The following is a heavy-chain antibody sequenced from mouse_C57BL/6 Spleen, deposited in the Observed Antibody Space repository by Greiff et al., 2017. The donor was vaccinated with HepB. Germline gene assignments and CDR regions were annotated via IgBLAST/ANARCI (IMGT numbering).Heavy chain of an antibody. Sequence: LVESGPELVKPGASVKISCKASGYAFSSSWMNWVKQRPGKGLEWIGRIYPGDGDTNYNGKFRGKATLTADKSSSTAYMQLSSLTSEDSAVYFCAREREYGKFDYWGQGTTLTVSS. D-gene: IGHD1-1*02. CDR2: IYPGDGDT. J-gene: IGHJ2*01. V-gene: IGHV1-82*01. CDR1: GYAFSSSW. CDR3: AREREYGKFDY.